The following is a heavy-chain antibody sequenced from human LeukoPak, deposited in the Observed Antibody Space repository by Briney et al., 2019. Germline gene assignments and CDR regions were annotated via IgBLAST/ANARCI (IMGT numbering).Heavy chain of an antibody. V-gene: IGHV4-59*08. Sequence: SETLSLTCTVSGGSISSYYWSWIRQPPGKGLEWIGYIYYSGSTNYNPSLKSRVTISVDTSKNQFSLKLSSVTAADTAVYYCARNLLDYGDYGYYMDVWGKGTTVTVSS. CDR3: ARNLLDYGDYGYYMDV. CDR2: IYYSGST. CDR1: GGSISSYY. J-gene: IGHJ6*03. D-gene: IGHD4-17*01.